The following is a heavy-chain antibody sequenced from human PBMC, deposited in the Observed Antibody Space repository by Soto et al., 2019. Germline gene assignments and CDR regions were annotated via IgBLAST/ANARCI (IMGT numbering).Heavy chain of an antibody. CDR1: GFTFSGYA. CDR2: ISGSGDST. J-gene: IGHJ4*02. V-gene: IGHV3-23*01. Sequence: PGGSLRLSCAASGFTFSGYAMRWVRQAPGKGLEWVSAISGSGDSTYYADSVKGRFTISRDNSKNTLYLQMNSLRAEDTAVYYCARRGSGSYYDYWGQGTLVTVSS. CDR3: ARRGSGSYYDY. D-gene: IGHD1-26*01.